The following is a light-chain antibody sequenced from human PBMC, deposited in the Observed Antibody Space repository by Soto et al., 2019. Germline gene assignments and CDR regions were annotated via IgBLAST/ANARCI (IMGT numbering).Light chain of an antibody. Sequence: EIVMTQSPDTLSLSPGERATLSCRASQSVSIDLAWYQQTPGQAPRLLIYGASTRATGVPPTFSGSASGTEFTPPTISILYEDFTADYCQQQNNCSLTFGQGTKVDIK. J-gene: IGKJ1*01. CDR2: GAS. CDR3: QQQNNCSLT. V-gene: IGKV3-15*01. CDR1: QSVSID.